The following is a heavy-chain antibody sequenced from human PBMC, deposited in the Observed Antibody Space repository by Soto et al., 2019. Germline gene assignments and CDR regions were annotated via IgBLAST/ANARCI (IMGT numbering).Heavy chain of an antibody. CDR3: ARDFTFGGVIVRGGAFDI. D-gene: IGHD3-16*02. J-gene: IGHJ3*02. CDR1: GFTFSSYS. CDR2: ISSSSSYI. Sequence: GGSLRLSCAASGFTFSSYSMNWVRQAPGKGLEWVSSISSSSSYIYYADSVKGRFTISRDNAKNSLYLQMNSLRAEDTAVYYCARDFTFGGVIVRGGAFDIWGQGTMVTVSS. V-gene: IGHV3-21*01.